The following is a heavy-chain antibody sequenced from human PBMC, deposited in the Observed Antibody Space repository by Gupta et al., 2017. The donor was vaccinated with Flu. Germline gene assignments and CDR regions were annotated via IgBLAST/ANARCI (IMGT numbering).Heavy chain of an antibody. CDR3: AKAYSNYFDY. D-gene: IGHD4-11*01. CDR2: ISGSGAST. Sequence: DVQLLESGGGLVQPGGSLRLSCAASGLTFSTYAMSWVRQGPGKGLEWVSNISGSGASTYYADSVKGRFTISRDNSKHTLYLQMNSLRAEDTAVYYCAKAYSNYFDYWGQGTLGTVSS. CDR1: GLTFSTYA. V-gene: IGHV3-23*01. J-gene: IGHJ4*02.